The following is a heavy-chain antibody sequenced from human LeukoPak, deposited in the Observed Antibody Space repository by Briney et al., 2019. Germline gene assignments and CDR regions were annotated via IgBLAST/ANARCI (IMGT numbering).Heavy chain of an antibody. CDR3: ARARQWAFDI. V-gene: IGHV4-61*02. J-gene: IGHJ3*02. CDR2: SGST. D-gene: IGHD6-19*01. Sequence: SGSTNYNPSLKSRVTISVDTSKNQFSLKLSSVTAADTAVYYCARARQWAFDIWGQGTMVTVSS.